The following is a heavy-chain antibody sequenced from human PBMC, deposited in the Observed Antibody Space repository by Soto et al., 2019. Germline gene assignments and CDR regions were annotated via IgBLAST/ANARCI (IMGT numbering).Heavy chain of an antibody. V-gene: IGHV1-3*01. J-gene: IGHJ4*02. CDR3: ARDGCRLGELSWLFDY. CDR1: GYTFTSYA. D-gene: IGHD3-16*02. Sequence: ASVKVSCKASGYTFTSYAMHWVRQAPGQRLEWMGWRNAGNGNTKYSQKFQGRVTITRDTSASTAYMELSSLRSEDTAVYYCARDGCRLGELSWLFDYWGQGTLVTVSS. CDR2: RNAGNGNT.